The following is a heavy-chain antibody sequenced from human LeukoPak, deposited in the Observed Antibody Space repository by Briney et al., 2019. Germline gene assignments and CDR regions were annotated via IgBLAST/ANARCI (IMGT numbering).Heavy chain of an antibody. CDR1: GGSISSGGYY. J-gene: IGHJ4*02. Sequence: SETLSLTCTVSGGSISSGGYYWSWLRQHPGKGLKWIGYIYYSGSTHYNPSLKSRVTMSVDTSKNQFSLKLSSVTAADTAVYYCAREGSLGYSDYWGQGTLVTVSS. CDR3: AREGSLGYSDY. CDR2: IYYSGST. V-gene: IGHV4-31*03. D-gene: IGHD3-10*01.